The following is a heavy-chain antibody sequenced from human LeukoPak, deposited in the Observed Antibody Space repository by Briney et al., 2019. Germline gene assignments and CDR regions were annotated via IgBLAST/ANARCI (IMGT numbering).Heavy chain of an antibody. CDR3: AKVGSAAAAGTYHVDY. D-gene: IGHD6-13*01. V-gene: IGHV3-23*01. Sequence: GGSLRLSCAASGFTFSSYAMSWVRQAPGKGLEGVSAISGSGGSTYYADSVKGRFTISRDNSKNTLYLQMNSLRAEDTAVYYCAKVGSAAAAGTYHVDYWGQGTLVTVSS. J-gene: IGHJ4*02. CDR2: ISGSGGST. CDR1: GFTFSSYA.